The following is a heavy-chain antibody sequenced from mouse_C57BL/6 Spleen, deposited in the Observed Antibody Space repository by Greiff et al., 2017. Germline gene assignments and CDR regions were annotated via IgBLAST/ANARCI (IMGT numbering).Heavy chain of an antibody. V-gene: IGHV1-66*01. Sequence: LQESGPELVKPGASVKISCKASGYSFTSYYIHWVKQRPGQGLEWIGWIYPGSGNTKYNEKFKGKATLTADTSSSTAYMQLSSLTSEDSAVYYCAIGGLGAMDYWGQGTSVTVSS. CDR2: IYPGSGNT. CDR3: AIGGLGAMDY. D-gene: IGHD4-1*01. CDR1: GYSFTSYY. J-gene: IGHJ4*01.